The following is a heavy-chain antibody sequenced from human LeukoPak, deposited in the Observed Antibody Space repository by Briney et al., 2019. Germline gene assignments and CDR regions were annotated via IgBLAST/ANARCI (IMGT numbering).Heavy chain of an antibody. CDR2: IYTSGST. J-gene: IGHJ5*02. D-gene: IGHD2-15*01. CDR1: GGSISSYY. Sequence: PSETLSLTCTVSGGSISSYYWSWIRQPAGKGLEWIGRIYTSGSTNYNPSLKSRVTISVDTSKNQFSLKLSSVTAADTAVYYCARHRYCSGGSCRNWLDPWGQGTLVTVSS. CDR3: ARHRYCSGGSCRNWLDP. V-gene: IGHV4-4*07.